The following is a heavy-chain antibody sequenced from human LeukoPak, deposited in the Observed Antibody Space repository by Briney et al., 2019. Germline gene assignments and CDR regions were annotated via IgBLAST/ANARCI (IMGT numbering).Heavy chain of an antibody. CDR2: ISYDGSNK. J-gene: IGHJ5*02. CDR1: GFTFSSYA. Sequence: GGSLRLSCAASGFTFSSYAMHWVRQAPGKGLEWVAVISYDGSNKYYADSVKGRFTISRDNSKSTLYLQMNSLRAEDTAVYYCARDIVVVVAATPFSNWFDPWGQGTLVTVSS. CDR3: ARDIVVVVAATPFSNWFDP. D-gene: IGHD2-15*01. V-gene: IGHV3-30-3*01.